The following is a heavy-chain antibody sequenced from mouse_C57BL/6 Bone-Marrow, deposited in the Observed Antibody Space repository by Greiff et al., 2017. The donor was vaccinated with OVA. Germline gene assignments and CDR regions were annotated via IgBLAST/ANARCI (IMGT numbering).Heavy chain of an antibody. D-gene: IGHD1-1*01. CDR1: GYTFTSYW. CDR3: AAYYYGTFFDY. Sequence: VQLQQPGAELVKPGASVKLSCKASGYTFTSYWMQWVKQRPGQGLEWIGEIDPSDSYTNYNQKFKGKATLTVDTSSSTAYMQLSSLTSEDSAVYYCAAYYYGTFFDYWGQGTTLTVSS. CDR2: IDPSDSYT. V-gene: IGHV1-50*01. J-gene: IGHJ2*01.